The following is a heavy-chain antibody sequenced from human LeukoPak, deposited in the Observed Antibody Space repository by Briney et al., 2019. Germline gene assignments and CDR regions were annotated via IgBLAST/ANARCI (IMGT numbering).Heavy chain of an antibody. J-gene: IGHJ5*02. CDR1: GDSVSSNSVT. Sequence: SQTLSLTCAISGDSVSSNSVTWHWIRQSPSRGLEWLARTYYRSTWYNDYAVPVRGRITVNPDTSKNQFSLHLNSVTPEDTAVYYCARRLTQYDCFDPWGQGILVTVSS. V-gene: IGHV6-1*01. D-gene: IGHD2-2*01. CDR3: ARRLTQYDCFDP. CDR2: TYYRSTWYN.